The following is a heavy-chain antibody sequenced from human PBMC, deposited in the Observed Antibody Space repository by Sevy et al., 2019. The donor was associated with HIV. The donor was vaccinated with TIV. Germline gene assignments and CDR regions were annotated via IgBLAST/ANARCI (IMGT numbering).Heavy chain of an antibody. CDR2: TYYRSKWYN. Sequence: SQILSLTCAISGDSVSSNSAAWNWIRQSPSRGLEWLGRTYYRSKWYNDYAVSVKSRITINPDTSKNQFSLQLNSVTPEDTAVYYCARSPPKYSSSLDPWSWFDPWGQGTLVTVSS. CDR1: GDSVSSNSAA. D-gene: IGHD6-13*01. V-gene: IGHV6-1*01. CDR3: ARSPPKYSSSLDPWSWFDP. J-gene: IGHJ5*02.